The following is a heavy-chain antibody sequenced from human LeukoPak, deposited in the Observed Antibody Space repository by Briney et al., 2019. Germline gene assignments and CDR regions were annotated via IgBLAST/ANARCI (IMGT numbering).Heavy chain of an antibody. CDR3: ARSRIPTWYNWFDP. Sequence: PGGSLRLSCAASGFSLSNYWMNWVRQAPGKGLEWVANIKQDGSEKNYVDSVKGRFSISRDNAKNSLYLQMNSLRAEDTAVYYCARSRIPTWYNWFDPWGQGTLVTVSS. J-gene: IGHJ5*02. D-gene: IGHD2-21*01. V-gene: IGHV3-7*01. CDR1: GFSLSNYW. CDR2: IKQDGSEK.